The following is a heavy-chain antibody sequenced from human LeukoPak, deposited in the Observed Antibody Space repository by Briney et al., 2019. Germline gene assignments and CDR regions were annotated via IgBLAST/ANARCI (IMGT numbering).Heavy chain of an antibody. J-gene: IGHJ4*02. D-gene: IGHD3-22*01. Sequence: GGSLRLSCAASGFTFSSYAMHWVRQAPGKGLDWVAGISYDGSNKYYADSVKGRFTISRDNSKNTLYLQMNSLSAEDPAVYYCARDPTYDSSGSFDYWGQGTLVTVSS. CDR2: ISYDGSNK. CDR1: GFTFSSYA. CDR3: ARDPTYDSSGSFDY. V-gene: IGHV3-30*04.